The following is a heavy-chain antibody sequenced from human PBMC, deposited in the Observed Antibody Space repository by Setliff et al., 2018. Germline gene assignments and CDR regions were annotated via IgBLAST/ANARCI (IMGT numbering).Heavy chain of an antibody. D-gene: IGHD6-19*01. J-gene: IGHJ4*02. Sequence: SETLSLTCTVSGDSISSRRSYWGWFRQPAGKELEWIGQIYTSWSTNYNPSLKSRVTISLDTSKNQFSLSLTSVTAEDTAVYYCARGRAGHSGHWGQGTLVTVSS. CDR2: IYTSWST. CDR3: ARGRAGHSGH. CDR1: GDSISSRRSY. V-gene: IGHV4-61*09.